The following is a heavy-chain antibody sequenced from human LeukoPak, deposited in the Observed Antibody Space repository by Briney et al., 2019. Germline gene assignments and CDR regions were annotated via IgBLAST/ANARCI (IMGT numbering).Heavy chain of an antibody. Sequence: GWSLRLSCAASGFTFDDYAMHWVRQVPGKGLEWVSGIGWNSGSIGYADSVKGRFTISRDNAKNFLYLQMNSLRDDDMALYYCARGNSGSYSQDWFDPWGQGTLVTVSS. CDR2: IGWNSGSI. J-gene: IGHJ5*02. CDR1: GFTFDDYA. CDR3: ARGNSGSYSQDWFDP. D-gene: IGHD1-26*01. V-gene: IGHV3-9*03.